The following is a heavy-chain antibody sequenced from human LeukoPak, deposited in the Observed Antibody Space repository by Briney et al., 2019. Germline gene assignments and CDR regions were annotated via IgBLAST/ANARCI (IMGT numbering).Heavy chain of an antibody. V-gene: IGHV6-1*01. Sequence: SRTLSLTCAISGDSVSSTNGAWNWIRQSPSRGLEWLGRTYYRSKLYNDYAVSVQGRITINPDTSKNQFSLQLNSVTPEDTAVYYCARDVRSSGWYTFDFWGQGTLVTVSS. CDR1: GDSVSSTNGA. J-gene: IGHJ4*02. CDR3: ARDVRSSGWYTFDF. CDR2: TYYRSKLYN. D-gene: IGHD6-19*01.